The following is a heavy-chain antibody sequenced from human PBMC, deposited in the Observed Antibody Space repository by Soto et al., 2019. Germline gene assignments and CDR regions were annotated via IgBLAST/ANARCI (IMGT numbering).Heavy chain of an antibody. CDR3: TTDLRIWCGQLFNY. D-gene: IGHD3-10*01. CDR2: IKSRTDGGTT. V-gene: IGHV3-15*01. J-gene: IGHJ4*02. Sequence: LRLSCAASGFTFTNAWMSWVRQAPGKGLEWVGHIKSRTDGGTTAYPTPVNGRFTISRDDSKNTLYLQMNSLKSEDTAVYYCTTDLRIWCGQLFNYSGRGTLVTVSS. CDR1: GFTFTNAW.